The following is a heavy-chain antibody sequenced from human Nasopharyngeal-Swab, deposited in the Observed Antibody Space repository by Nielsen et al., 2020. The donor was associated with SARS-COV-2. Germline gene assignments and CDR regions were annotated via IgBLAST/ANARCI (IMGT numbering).Heavy chain of an antibody. Sequence: GGSLRLSCAASGFTFSSYAFHWVRKAPGKGLGWVAVISYDGSNKYYEDSVKGRFTISSDNSKNTLYLQMNSLRAEDTAVYYCARVYSGSYWGHFDYWGQGTLVTVSS. D-gene: IGHD1-26*01. V-gene: IGHV3-30*04. J-gene: IGHJ4*02. CDR3: ARVYSGSYWGHFDY. CDR2: ISYDGSNK. CDR1: GFTFSSYA.